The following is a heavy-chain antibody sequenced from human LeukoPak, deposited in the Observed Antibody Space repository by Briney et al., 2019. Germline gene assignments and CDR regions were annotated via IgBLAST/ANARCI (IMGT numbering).Heavy chain of an antibody. CDR1: GYTFTSYA. CDR3: ARVALGIAVAYSDY. V-gene: IGHV7-4-1*02. J-gene: IGHJ4*02. D-gene: IGHD6-19*01. Sequence: GASVKVSCKASGYTFTSYAMNWVRQAPGQGLEWMGWINTNTGNPTYAQGFTGRFVFSLDTSVSTAYLQISSLKAEDTAVYYCARVALGIAVAYSDYWGQGTLVTVSS. CDR2: INTNTGNP.